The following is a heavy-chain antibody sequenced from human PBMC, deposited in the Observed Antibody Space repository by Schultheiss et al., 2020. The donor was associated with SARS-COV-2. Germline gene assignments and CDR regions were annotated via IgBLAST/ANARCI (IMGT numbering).Heavy chain of an antibody. CDR2: ISGSGGST. CDR1: GFTFSSYS. V-gene: IGHV3-23*01. Sequence: GGSLRLSCAASGFTFSSYSMNWVRQAPGKGLEWVSAISGSGGSTYYADSVKGRFTISRDNSKNTLYLQMNSLRAEDTAVYYCAKGSKSGGDYWGQGTLVTVSS. CDR3: AKGSKSGGDY. J-gene: IGHJ4*02. D-gene: IGHD3-10*01.